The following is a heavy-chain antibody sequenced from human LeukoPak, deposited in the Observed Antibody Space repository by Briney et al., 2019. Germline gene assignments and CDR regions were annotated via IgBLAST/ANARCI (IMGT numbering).Heavy chain of an antibody. J-gene: IGHJ4*02. CDR1: GGSIGSYY. Sequence: SETLSLTCTVSGGSIGSYYWSWIRQPPGKGLEWIGYIYYSGSTNYNPSLKSRVTISVDTSKNQFSLKLSSVTAADTAVYYCARGGYYYDSSGYYYFDYWGQGTLVTVSS. V-gene: IGHV4-59*01. D-gene: IGHD3-22*01. CDR2: IYYSGST. CDR3: ARGGYYYDSSGYYYFDY.